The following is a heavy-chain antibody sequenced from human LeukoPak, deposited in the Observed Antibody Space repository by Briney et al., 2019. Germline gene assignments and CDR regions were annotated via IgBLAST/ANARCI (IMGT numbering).Heavy chain of an antibody. CDR3: AKDGGLWVSAHWGDS. V-gene: IGHV3-23*01. CDR1: GFTFSSYT. CDR2: ITTSDGNT. D-gene: IGHD7-27*01. Sequence: GSLRLSCAASGFTFSSYTMSWVRQAPGKGLEWVSTITTSDGNTYYADSVKGRFTVSRDNSKNTLFLQMNSLRAEDTAVYYCAKDGGLWVSAHWGDSWGRGTLVTVSS. J-gene: IGHJ4*02.